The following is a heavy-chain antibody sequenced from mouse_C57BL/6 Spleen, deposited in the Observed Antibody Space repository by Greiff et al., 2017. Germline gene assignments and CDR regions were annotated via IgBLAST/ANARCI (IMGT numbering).Heavy chain of an antibody. CDR1: GFTFSSYG. CDR2: ISSGGSYT. CDR3: ARSSNWGFDY. Sequence: EVKLVESGGDLVKPGGSLKLSCAASGFTFSSYGMSWVRQTPDKRLEWVATISSGGSYTYSPDSVKGSFTISRDNAKTTVDLQVSSLKSEDAAMYYCARSSNWGFDYWGQGTTLTVSS. D-gene: IGHD4-1*01. J-gene: IGHJ2*01. V-gene: IGHV5-6*01.